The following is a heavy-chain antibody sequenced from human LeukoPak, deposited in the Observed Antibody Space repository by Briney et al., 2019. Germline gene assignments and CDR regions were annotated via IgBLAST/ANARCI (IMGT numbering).Heavy chain of an antibody. CDR1: GFTFSSYG. CDR2: IRYDGSNK. D-gene: IGHD6-13*01. J-gene: IGHJ4*02. V-gene: IGHV3-30*02. CDR3: AKDPWGAAAGYYFDY. Sequence: GGSLRLSCAASGFTFSSYGMHWVRQAPGKGLEWVAFIRYDGSNKYYADSVKGRFIISRDNSKNTLYLQMNSLRAEDTAVYYCAKDPWGAAAGYYFDYWGQGTLVTVSS.